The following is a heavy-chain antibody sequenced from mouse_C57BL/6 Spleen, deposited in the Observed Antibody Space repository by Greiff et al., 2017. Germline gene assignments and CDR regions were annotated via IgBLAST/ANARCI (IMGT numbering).Heavy chain of an antibody. CDR1: GYTFTSYW. J-gene: IGHJ2*01. CDR3: ARRDGYYFDD. CDR2: IDPSDSYT. Sequence: VQLQQPGAELVRPGPSVKLSCKASGYTFTSYWMPWVKQSPGQGLEWIGVIDPSDSYTTYNQKFKGKATLTVDTSSSTAYMQLSSLTSEDSAVYYCARRDGYYFDDWGQGTTLTVSS. V-gene: IGHV1-59*01. D-gene: IGHD2-3*01.